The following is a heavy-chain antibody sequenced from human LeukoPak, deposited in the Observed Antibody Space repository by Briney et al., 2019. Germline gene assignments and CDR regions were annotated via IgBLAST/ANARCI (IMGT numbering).Heavy chain of an antibody. Sequence: SEALSLTCTVSGGSISSYYWSWIRQPPGKGLEWIGYIYYSGSTNYSPSLKSRVTISVDTSKNQFSLKLSSVTAADTAVYYCARQGYSAYEILDYWGQGTLVTVSS. CDR3: ARQGYSAYEILDY. D-gene: IGHD5-12*01. CDR2: IYYSGST. V-gene: IGHV4-59*08. CDR1: GGSISSYY. J-gene: IGHJ4*02.